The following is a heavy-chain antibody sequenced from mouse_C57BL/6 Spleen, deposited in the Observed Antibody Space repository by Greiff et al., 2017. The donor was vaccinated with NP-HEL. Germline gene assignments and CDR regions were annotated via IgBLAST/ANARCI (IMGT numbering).Heavy chain of an antibody. Sequence: QVQLQQPGAELVRSGSSVKLSCKASGYTFTSYWMHWVKQRPIQGLEWIGNIDPSDSETHYNQKFKDKATLTVDKSSSTAYMQLSSLTSEDSAVYYCAREVYGNYDYWGQGTTLTVSS. CDR3: AREVYGNYDY. CDR2: IDPSDSET. CDR1: GYTFTSYW. D-gene: IGHD2-1*01. V-gene: IGHV1-52*01. J-gene: IGHJ2*01.